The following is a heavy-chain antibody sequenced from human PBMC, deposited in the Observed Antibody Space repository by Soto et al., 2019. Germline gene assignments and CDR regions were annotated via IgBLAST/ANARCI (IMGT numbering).Heavy chain of an antibody. Sequence: QVQLQESGPGLVKPSGTLSLTCAVSGGSISSSNWWRWVRQPPGKGLEWIVKIYHSGSTNYNPSLWSRVTISVDKSKNQLSLNLSSVTAADTAVYYCARIPIYYDAMDVWGQGTTVTVSS. J-gene: IGHJ6*02. CDR1: GGSISSSNW. CDR2: IYHSGST. CDR3: ARIPIYYDAMDV. V-gene: IGHV4-4*02. D-gene: IGHD2-2*02.